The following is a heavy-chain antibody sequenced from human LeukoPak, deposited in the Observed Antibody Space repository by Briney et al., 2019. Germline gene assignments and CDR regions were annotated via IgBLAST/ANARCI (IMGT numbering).Heavy chain of an antibody. D-gene: IGHD6-13*01. CDR3: ARGRGIAAPMDY. V-gene: IGHV3-30*04. CDR2: ISYDASNE. CDR1: GFTFSSYV. Sequence: TGGSLRLSCAASGFTFSSYVMHWVRQAPGKGLEWVALISYDASNEYYADSVKGRFTISRDNSKNTLYLQMNTLRAEDTAVYYCARGRGIAAPMDYWGQGTLVTVSS. J-gene: IGHJ4*02.